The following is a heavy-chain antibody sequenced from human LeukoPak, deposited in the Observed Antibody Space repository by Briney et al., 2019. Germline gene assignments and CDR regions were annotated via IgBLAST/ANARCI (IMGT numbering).Heavy chain of an antibody. CDR1: GFTFSSYS. J-gene: IGHJ4*02. CDR3: ARETVVIAIPLDY. D-gene: IGHD2-21*01. CDR2: ISSSSSYI. V-gene: IGHV3-21*01. Sequence: GGSLRLSCAASGFTFSSYSMNWVRQAPGKGLEWVSSISSSSSYIYYADSVKGRFTISRDNAKNSLYLQMNSLRAEDTAVYYCARETVVIAIPLDYWGPGTLVTVSS.